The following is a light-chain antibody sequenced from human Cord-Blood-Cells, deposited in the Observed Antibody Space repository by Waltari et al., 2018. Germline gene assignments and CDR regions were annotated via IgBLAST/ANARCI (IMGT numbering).Light chain of an antibody. CDR1: SSDVGGYNY. Sequence: QSALTQPASVSGSPGQSITLSCTGTSSDVGGYNYVSWYQQHPGKAPKLMIYDVSKRPSGVSNRFSGSKSGNTASLTISGLQAEDEADSYCSSYTSSSWVFGGGTKLTVL. CDR3: SSYTSSSWV. J-gene: IGLJ3*02. CDR2: DVS. V-gene: IGLV2-14*01.